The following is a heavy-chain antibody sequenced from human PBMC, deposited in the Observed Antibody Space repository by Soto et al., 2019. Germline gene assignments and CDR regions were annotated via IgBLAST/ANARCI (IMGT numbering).Heavy chain of an antibody. Sequence: GASVKVSCKASGYTFTSYGICWVRQAPGQGLEWMGWISAYNGNTNYAQKLQGRVTMTTDTSTSTAYMELRSLRSDDTAVYYCARTSGYCSSTSCYVWATYYYYYMDVWGKGTTVTVSS. CDR1: GYTFTSYG. V-gene: IGHV1-18*01. CDR3: ARTSGYCSSTSCYVWATYYYYYMDV. J-gene: IGHJ6*03. D-gene: IGHD2-2*01. CDR2: ISAYNGNT.